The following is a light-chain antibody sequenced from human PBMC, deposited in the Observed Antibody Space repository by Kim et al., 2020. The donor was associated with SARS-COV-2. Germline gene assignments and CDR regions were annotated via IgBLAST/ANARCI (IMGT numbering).Light chain of an antibody. Sequence: EIVLTQSPVTLSLSPGERATLSCRASQTVRNYLAWYQQKRGQPPRLLIYDASNRATGIPARFSGSGSGTDFTLTISSLEPEDFAVYYCQQRSDWPLTFGGGTKVEIK. J-gene: IGKJ4*01. CDR1: QTVRNY. CDR3: QQRSDWPLT. V-gene: IGKV3-11*01. CDR2: DAS.